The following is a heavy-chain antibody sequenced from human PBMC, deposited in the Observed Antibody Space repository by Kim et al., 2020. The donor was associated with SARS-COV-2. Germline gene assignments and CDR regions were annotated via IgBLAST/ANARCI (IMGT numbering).Heavy chain of an antibody. CDR3: AKAEGYDFWSGYSWYYY. Sequence: GGSLRLSCAASGFTFSSYGMHWVRQAPGKGLEWVAVISYDGSNKYYADSVKGRFTISRDNSKNTLYLQMNSLRAEDTAVYYCAKAEGYDFWSGYSWYYY. J-gene: IGHJ6*03. D-gene: IGHD3-3*01. V-gene: IGHV3-30*18. CDR2: ISYDGSNK. CDR1: GFTFSSYG.